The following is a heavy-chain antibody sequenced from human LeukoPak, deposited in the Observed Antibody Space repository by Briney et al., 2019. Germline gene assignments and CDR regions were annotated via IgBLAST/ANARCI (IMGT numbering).Heavy chain of an antibody. V-gene: IGHV1-69*05. CDR2: IIPIFGTA. J-gene: IGHJ4*02. CDR1: GGTFSSYA. D-gene: IGHD3-22*01. CDR3: AISQGTYYYDSSGPITTYRSLDY. Sequence: ASVKVSCKASGGTFSSYAISWVRQAPGQGLEWMGGIIPIFGTASYAQKFQGRVTITTDESTSTAYMELSSLRSEDTAVYYCAISQGTYYYDSSGPITTYRSLDYWGQGTLVTVSS.